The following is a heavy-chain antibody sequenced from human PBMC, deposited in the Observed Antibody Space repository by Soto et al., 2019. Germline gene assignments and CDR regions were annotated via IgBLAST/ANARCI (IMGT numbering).Heavy chain of an antibody. CDR2: IWYDGSNK. J-gene: IGHJ6*03. CDR3: ARAPVVSSSWNFYYYYMDV. V-gene: IGHV3-33*01. D-gene: IGHD6-13*01. CDR1: GFTFSSYG. Sequence: LSLTCAASGFTFSSYGMHWVRQAPGKGLEWVAVIWYDGSNKYYADSVKGRFTISRDNSKNTLYLQMNSLRAEDTAVYYCARAPVVSSSWNFYYYYMDVCGKGTTVTVSS.